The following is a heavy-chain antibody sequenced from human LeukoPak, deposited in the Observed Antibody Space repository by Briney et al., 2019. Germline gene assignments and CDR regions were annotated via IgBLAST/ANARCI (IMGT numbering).Heavy chain of an antibody. CDR1: GYTFTGYY. Sequence: ASVKVSCKASGYTFTGYYMYWVRQAPGQGLEWMGWINPNSGGTNYAQNFQGRVTMTRDTSISTAYMELSSLRSEDTAVYYCARAAAGIFDYWGQGTLVTVSS. CDR3: ARAAAGIFDY. J-gene: IGHJ4*02. CDR2: INPNSGGT. D-gene: IGHD6-13*01. V-gene: IGHV1-2*02.